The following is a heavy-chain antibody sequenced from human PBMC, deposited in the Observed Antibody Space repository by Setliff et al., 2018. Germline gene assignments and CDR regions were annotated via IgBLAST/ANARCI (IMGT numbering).Heavy chain of an antibody. CDR1: GGSFSGYY. D-gene: IGHD1-1*01. Sequence: PSETLSLTCAVYGGSFSGYYWSWIRQPPGKGLEWIGEINHSGSTNYNPSLQIRVTISVDTSKNQFSLTLSSVTASDTAVYYCARERGSNGWAFDIWGQGTMVTVSS. V-gene: IGHV4-34*01. CDR2: INHSGST. CDR3: ARERGSNGWAFDI. J-gene: IGHJ3*02.